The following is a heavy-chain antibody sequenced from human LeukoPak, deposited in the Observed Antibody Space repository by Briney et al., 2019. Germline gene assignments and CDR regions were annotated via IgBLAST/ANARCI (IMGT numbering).Heavy chain of an antibody. Sequence: GGSLRLSCAASGFTFSSYWMHWVRQAPGKGLVWVSRINSDGSSTSYADSVKGRFTISRDNSKNSLYLQMNSLRTEDTALYYCAKDIFIYYGSGSYAFYYYYGMDVWGQGTTVTVSS. CDR3: AKDIFIYYGSGSYAFYYYYGMDV. CDR2: INSDGSST. J-gene: IGHJ6*02. V-gene: IGHV3-74*01. D-gene: IGHD3-10*01. CDR1: GFTFSSYW.